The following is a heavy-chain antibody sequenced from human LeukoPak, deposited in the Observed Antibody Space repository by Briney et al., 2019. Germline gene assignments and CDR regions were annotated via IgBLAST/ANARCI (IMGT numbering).Heavy chain of an antibody. J-gene: IGHJ4*02. V-gene: IGHV3-7*04. CDR2: INQDGSEK. D-gene: IGHD3-10*01. CDR1: GFTFSRYW. CDR3: ARGDSLWFGESLFDY. Sequence: GGSLRLSCAASGFTFSRYWMSWVRQAPGKGLEWVANINQDGSEKYYVDSMKGRFTISRDNARNSLYLQMNSLRAGDTAVYYCARGDSLWFGESLFDYWGQGNMVTVSS.